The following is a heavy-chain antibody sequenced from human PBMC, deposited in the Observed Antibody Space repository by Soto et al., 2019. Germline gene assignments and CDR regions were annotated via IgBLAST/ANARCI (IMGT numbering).Heavy chain of an antibody. CDR1: SGSISSSNW. V-gene: IGHV4-4*02. Sequence: QVQLQESGPGLVKPSGTLSLTCAVSSGSISSSNWWRWVRQPPGKGGEWIGEIYHIGSTNYNPTHKRRVTISVDKSKDQFAQKLSSVTAAASAVYYCARDGHTWGQGTLVTVSS. CDR2: IYHIGST. CDR3: ARDGHT. J-gene: IGHJ5*02.